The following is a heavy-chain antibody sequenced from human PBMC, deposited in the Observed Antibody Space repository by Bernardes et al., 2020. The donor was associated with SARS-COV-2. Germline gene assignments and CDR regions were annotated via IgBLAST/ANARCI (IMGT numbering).Heavy chain of an antibody. Sequence: ASVKVSCKSSGYTFTNYGINWVRQAPGQGLEWMGWTSGYNGKTIYAQKFQGRLTLTTDTSTSTSYMELRSLRSDDTAIYYCARDLVRASGSYFKPSSYYGMDVWGQGTTVTVSS. J-gene: IGHJ6*02. D-gene: IGHD3-10*01. V-gene: IGHV1-18*04. CDR1: GYTFTNYG. CDR3: ARDLVRASGSYFKPSSYYGMDV. CDR2: TSGYNGKT.